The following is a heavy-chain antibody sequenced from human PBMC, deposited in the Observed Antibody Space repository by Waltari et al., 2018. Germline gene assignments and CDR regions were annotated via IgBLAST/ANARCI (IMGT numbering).Heavy chain of an antibody. J-gene: IGHJ4*02. CDR3: ARDPGITIFGVVTAPGY. CDR2: IIPIFGTA. Sequence: QVQLVQSGAEVKKPGSSVKVSCKASGGTFSSYAISWVRQAPGQGLEWMGRIIPIFGTANDAQKFQGRVTITADKSTSTAYMELSSLRSEDTAVYYCARDPGITIFGVVTAPGYWGQGTLVTVSS. CDR1: GGTFSSYA. V-gene: IGHV1-69*08. D-gene: IGHD3-3*01.